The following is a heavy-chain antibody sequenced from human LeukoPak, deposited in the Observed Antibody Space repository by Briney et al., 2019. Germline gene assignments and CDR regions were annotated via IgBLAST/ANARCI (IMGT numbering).Heavy chain of an antibody. CDR1: GGSISSHY. J-gene: IGHJ6*03. D-gene: IGHD3-3*01. CDR3: ARGLLDYDFWRCYLGDYYYYMDV. CDR2: IYYSGST. Sequence: PSETLSLTCTVSGGSISSHYWSWIQQPPGKGLEWIGYIYYSGSTNYNPSLKSRVTISVDTSKNQFSLKLSSVTAADTAVYYCARGLLDYDFWRCYLGDYYYYMDVWGKGTTVTVSS. V-gene: IGHV4-59*11.